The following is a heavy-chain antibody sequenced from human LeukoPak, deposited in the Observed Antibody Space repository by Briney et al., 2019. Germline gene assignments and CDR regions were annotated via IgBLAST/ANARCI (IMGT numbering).Heavy chain of an antibody. CDR3: ARAGTVTTIPPNY. J-gene: IGHJ4*02. CDR2: ISSNGGST. D-gene: IGHD4-17*01. CDR1: GFTFSSYA. Sequence: PGGSLGLSCAASGFTFSSYAMHWVRQAPGKGLEYVSAISSNGGSTYYANSVKGRFTISRDNSKNTLYPQMGSLRAEDMAVYYCARAGTVTTIPPNYWGQGTLVTVSS. V-gene: IGHV3-64*01.